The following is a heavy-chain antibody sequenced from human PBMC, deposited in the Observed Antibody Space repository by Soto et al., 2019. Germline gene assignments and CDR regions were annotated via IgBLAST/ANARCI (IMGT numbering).Heavy chain of an antibody. D-gene: IGHD5-12*01. CDR1: GGSFTSNNW. CDR2: IYRTGST. V-gene: IGHV4-4*02. CDR3: ARQGSTRLEMALV. J-gene: IGHJ4*02. Sequence: SETLSLTCAVSGGSFTSNNWWTWVRQPPGQGLEWIGEIYRTGSTNYNPSLKSRVTISLDKSENQFSLKVTSLTAADTAMYYCARQGSTRLEMALVWGQGTLVTVSS.